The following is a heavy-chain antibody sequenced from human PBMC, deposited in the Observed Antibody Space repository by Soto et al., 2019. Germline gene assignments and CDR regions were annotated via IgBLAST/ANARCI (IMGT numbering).Heavy chain of an antibody. V-gene: IGHV4-30-4*01. CDR2: MFYVGAT. D-gene: IGHD2-2*01. J-gene: IGHJ5*02. CDR3: ARVVGFCSSPSCRGRNWFDP. Sequence: LSLTCSVFGGSISSGDYYWSWIRQPPGKGLEWIGYMFYVGATYYNPSLKSRVTISVDTSKNQFSLKLNSVTAADTAVYHCARVVGFCSSPSCRGRNWFDPWGQGTLVTVSS. CDR1: GGSISSGDYY.